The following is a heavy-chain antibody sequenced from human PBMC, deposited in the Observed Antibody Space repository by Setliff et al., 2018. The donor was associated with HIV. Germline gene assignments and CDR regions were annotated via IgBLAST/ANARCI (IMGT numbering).Heavy chain of an antibody. D-gene: IGHD1-1*01. CDR3: ANPHDGGAFDV. CDR2: IIPIFGTA. J-gene: IGHJ3*01. CDR1: GGTFSSYA. Sequence: SVKVSCKASGGTFSSYAISWVRQAPGQGLEWMGGIIPIFGTANYAQKFQGRVTITADKSTSTAYMDLSSLKSEDSAVYYCANPHDGGAFDVWGQGTAVTVSS. V-gene: IGHV1-69*06.